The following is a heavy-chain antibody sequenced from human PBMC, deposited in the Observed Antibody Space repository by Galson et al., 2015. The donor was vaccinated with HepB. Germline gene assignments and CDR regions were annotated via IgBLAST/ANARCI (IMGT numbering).Heavy chain of an antibody. J-gene: IGHJ3*02. Sequence: SCKASGGTFSSYAISWVRQAPGQGLEWMGGIIPIFGTANYAQKFQGRVTITADESTSTAYMELSSLRSEDTAVYYCARELAPSAFDIWAKGQWSPSLQ. CDR3: ARELAPSAFDI. CDR1: GGTFSSYA. V-gene: IGHV1-69*01. CDR2: IIPIFGTA.